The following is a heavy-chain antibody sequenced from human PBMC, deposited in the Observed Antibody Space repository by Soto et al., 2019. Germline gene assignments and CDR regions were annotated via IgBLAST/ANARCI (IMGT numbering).Heavy chain of an antibody. J-gene: IGHJ6*02. D-gene: IGHD2-21*02. CDR3: AQETVTYYYHCGMDV. CDR2: TSYDGGDK. CDR1: GFTFSNYV. Sequence: QVQLVESGGGVVQPGRSLRLSCAASGFTFSNYVMHWVRQAPGKGLEWVAATSYDGGDKYYVASVKGRFTISRDKSKSRLYLQMTSLSAEDTGVYYCAQETVTYYYHCGMDVWGLGTTVTVSS. V-gene: IGHV3-30*18.